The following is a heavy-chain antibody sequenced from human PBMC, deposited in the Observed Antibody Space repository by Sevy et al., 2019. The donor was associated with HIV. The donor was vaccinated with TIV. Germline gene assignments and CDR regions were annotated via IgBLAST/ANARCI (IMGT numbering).Heavy chain of an antibody. J-gene: IGHJ4*02. CDR2: ISSSSSTI. CDR1: GLTFSTYS. Sequence: GGSLILSCAASGLTFSTYSMNWVRQAPGKGLEWVSYISSSSSTIYYADSVKGRFTISRDNAKNSLYLQMNSLRAEDTAVYYCASPLPFYYGSGSEEFDYWGRGTLVTVSS. D-gene: IGHD3-10*01. CDR3: ASPLPFYYGSGSEEFDY. V-gene: IGHV3-48*01.